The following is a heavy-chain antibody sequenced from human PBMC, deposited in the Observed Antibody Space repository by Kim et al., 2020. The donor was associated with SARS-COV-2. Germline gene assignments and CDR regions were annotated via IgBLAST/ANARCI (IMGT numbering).Heavy chain of an antibody. CDR3: ADPPNLDQ. J-gene: IGHJ4*02. V-gene: IGHV3-23*01. CDR2: ISDSGGNT. Sequence: GGSLRLSCAASGFTFSSYAMSWVRQAPGKGLEWVSTISDSGGNTYYADSVKGRFTISRDNSKNTLYLQMNTLRAEDTAVYYCADPPNLDQWGQGTLVTVSS. CDR1: GFTFSSYA.